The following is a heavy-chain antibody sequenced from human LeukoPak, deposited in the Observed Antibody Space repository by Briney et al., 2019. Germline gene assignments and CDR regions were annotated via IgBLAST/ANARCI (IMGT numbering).Heavy chain of an antibody. CDR1: GFTVSSNY. J-gene: IGHJ4*02. CDR3: ARARYFDWLLPDGSVYFDY. CDR2: IYSGGST. Sequence: GGSLRLSCAASGFTVSSNYMSWVRQAPGKGLEWVSVIYSGGSTYYADSVKGRFTISRDNSKNTLYLQMNSLRAEDTAVYYCARARYFDWLLPDGSVYFDYWDQGTLVTVSS. D-gene: IGHD3-9*01. V-gene: IGHV3-66*01.